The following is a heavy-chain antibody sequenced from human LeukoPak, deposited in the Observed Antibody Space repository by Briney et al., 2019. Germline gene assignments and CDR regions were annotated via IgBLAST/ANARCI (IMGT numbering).Heavy chain of an antibody. CDR3: AIRGYCSGDSCFFDD. J-gene: IGHJ4*02. D-gene: IGHD2-15*01. Sequence: SEILSRTCAVYGGSFSNYYWSWNRQPPGKWLEWIGEINHSGSTNYNPSLKSRVTISVDTSKNQFSLKLSSVTAADTAVYYCAIRGYCSGDSCFFDDWGQGTLVTV. CDR2: INHSGST. CDR1: GGSFSNYY. V-gene: IGHV4-34*01.